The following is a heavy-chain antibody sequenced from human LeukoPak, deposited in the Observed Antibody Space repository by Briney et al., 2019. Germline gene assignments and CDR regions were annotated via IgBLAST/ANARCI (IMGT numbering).Heavy chain of an antibody. V-gene: IGHV3-23*01. J-gene: IGHJ3*02. CDR1: GFTFIYYA. Sequence: GGSLRLSCAASGFTFIYYAMSWVRQAPGKGLEWVSTISGSGGNTYYADSVKGRFTISRDNSKNTLCLQMNSLRAEDTAVYYCAKERDRDFVGGAFDIWGQGTMDTVSS. CDR2: ISGSGGNT. CDR3: AKERDRDFVGGAFDI. D-gene: IGHD3-16*01.